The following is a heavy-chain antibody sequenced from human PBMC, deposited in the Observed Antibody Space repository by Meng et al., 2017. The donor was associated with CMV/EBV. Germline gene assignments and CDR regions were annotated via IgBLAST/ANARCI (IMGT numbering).Heavy chain of an antibody. CDR2: IYWDDDK. CDR1: GFSRRTSVVG. J-gene: IGHJ4*02. D-gene: IGHD5-18*01. V-gene: IGHV2-5*02. Sequence: ITITQYGPALVHPTQTLALTWTFSGFSRRTSVVGVVWIRQPPGKALEWLAFIYWDDDKRYSPSLKSRLTITKDTSKNQVVLTMTNMDPVDTATYYCAHRGSYGYHGYWGQGTLVTVSS. CDR3: AHRGSYGYHGY.